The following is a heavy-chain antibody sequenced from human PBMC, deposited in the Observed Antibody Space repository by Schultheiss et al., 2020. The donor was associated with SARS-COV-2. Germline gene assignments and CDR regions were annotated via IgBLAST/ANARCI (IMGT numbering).Heavy chain of an antibody. V-gene: IGHV4-59*01. D-gene: IGHD4-11*01. CDR1: GGSISSYY. CDR3: ARDSDYNRGNYYYYYYMDV. Sequence: SETLSLTCTVSGGSISSYYWSWIRQPPGKGLEWIGSIYYGGSTNYNPSFKSRVTISADTSKNQLSLNLSSVTAADTAVYYCARDSDYNRGNYYYYYYMDVWGKGTTVTVSS. J-gene: IGHJ6*03. CDR2: IYYGGST.